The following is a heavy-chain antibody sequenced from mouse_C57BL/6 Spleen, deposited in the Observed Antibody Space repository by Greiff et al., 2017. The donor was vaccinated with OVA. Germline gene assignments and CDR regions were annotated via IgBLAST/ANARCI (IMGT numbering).Heavy chain of an antibody. V-gene: IGHV14-4*01. CDR3: TTVNSNYFDD. J-gene: IGHJ2*01. D-gene: IGHD2-5*01. Sequence: EVQLQQSGAELVRPGASVKLSCTASGFNIKDDYMHWVKQRPEQGLEWIGWIDPENGDTEYASKFQGKATITADTSSNTAYLQRSSLTSEDTAVYYCTTVNSNYFDDWGQGTTLTVSS. CDR1: GFNIKDDY. CDR2: IDPENGDT.